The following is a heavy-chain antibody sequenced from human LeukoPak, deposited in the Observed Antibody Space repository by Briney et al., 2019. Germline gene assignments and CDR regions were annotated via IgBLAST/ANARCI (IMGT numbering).Heavy chain of an antibody. Sequence: ASVKVSCKASGYTFTNHGFSWVRQAPGQGLEWMGWISTYNGDTNYAQNLQGRVTMTTDTPTSTAYMEMRSLRSDDTAVYYCARDCSSASCYNVYWGQGTLVTVSS. J-gene: IGHJ4*02. CDR1: GYTFTNHG. D-gene: IGHD2-2*02. V-gene: IGHV1-18*01. CDR3: ARDCSSASCYNVY. CDR2: ISTYNGDT.